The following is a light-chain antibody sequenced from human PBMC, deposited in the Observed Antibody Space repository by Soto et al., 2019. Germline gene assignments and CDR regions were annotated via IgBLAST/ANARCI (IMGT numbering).Light chain of an antibody. Sequence: EIVLTQSPATLSLSPGERATLSCRASQSVGTYFAWYQQKPAQAPRLLIYDSSNRATGIPARFSGSGSGTDFTLNFSSLEPEDFAVYYCQKRSDWPSTFGGGTKVEIK. CDR1: QSVGTY. V-gene: IGKV3-11*01. J-gene: IGKJ4*01. CDR3: QKRSDWPST. CDR2: DSS.